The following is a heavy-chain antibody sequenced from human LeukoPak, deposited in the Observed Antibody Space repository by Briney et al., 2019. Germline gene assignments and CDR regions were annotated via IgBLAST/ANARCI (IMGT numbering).Heavy chain of an antibody. V-gene: IGHV3-66*04. Sequence: PGGSLRLLCGASGLTDHSNYMRWVRQAPGKGLEWGSIIYSGGSTYDADSVKSRFTISRDNSKNTLYLQMNSLRAEDTAVYYCARQVGPYAFDIWGQGTMVTVSS. CDR2: IYSGGST. J-gene: IGHJ3*02. CDR1: GLTDHSNY. CDR3: ARQVGPYAFDI. D-gene: IGHD1-26*01.